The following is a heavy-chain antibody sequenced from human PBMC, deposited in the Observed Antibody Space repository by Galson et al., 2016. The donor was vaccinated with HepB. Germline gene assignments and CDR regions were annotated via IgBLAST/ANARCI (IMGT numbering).Heavy chain of an antibody. D-gene: IGHD6-19*01. CDR1: GYTFTNYA. CDR3: ARGQFDAFDI. Sequence: SVKVSCKASGYTFTNYAIHWVRQAPEQRLAWMGWINPGDGETKYSENFQGRVSINRDTSARTAHMELTSLRFEDTAIYFCARGQFDAFDIWGQGTTVTVSS. V-gene: IGHV1-3*01. CDR2: INPGDGET. J-gene: IGHJ3*02.